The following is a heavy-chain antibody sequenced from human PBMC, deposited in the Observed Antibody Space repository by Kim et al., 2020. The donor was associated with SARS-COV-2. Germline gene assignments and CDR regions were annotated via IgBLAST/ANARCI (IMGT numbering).Heavy chain of an antibody. CDR2: IFYTGKT. V-gene: IGHV4-59*08. J-gene: IGHJ4*02. CDR1: GASIGTDY. CDR3: ARLPDINGWPFDY. D-gene: IGHD6-19*01. Sequence: SETLSLTCTISGASIGTDYWTWIRQPPGGGLEWIGYIFYTGKTSYNPSLKSRVSLSLDTSRNQFSLKLNSVTAADSAVYFCARLPDINGWPFDYWAQGT.